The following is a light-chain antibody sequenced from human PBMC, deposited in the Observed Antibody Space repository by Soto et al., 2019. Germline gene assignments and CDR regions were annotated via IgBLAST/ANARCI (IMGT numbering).Light chain of an antibody. CDR3: QQYGSSQVT. CDR2: GAS. V-gene: IGKV3-20*01. J-gene: IGKJ5*01. Sequence: EIVLTQSPGTLSLSPGERDTLYCRASQSISSSYLAWYQQKPGQAPRLLIYGASSRATGIPDRFSGSGSGTGFTLTISRLEPEDFAVYYCQQYGSSQVTFGQGTRLEIK. CDR1: QSISSSY.